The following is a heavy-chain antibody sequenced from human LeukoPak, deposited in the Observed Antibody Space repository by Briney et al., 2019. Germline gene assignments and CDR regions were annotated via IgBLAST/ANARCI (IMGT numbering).Heavy chain of an antibody. CDR3: ARGRDTNSWPLDY. Sequence: PSETLSLTCAVYGESFSGHYWTWIRQPPGKGPEWIGEIDHTGSINCNPSLKSRVTTSLGTSKNQFPLKLSSVTAADTAMYYCARGRDTNSWPLDYWGQGTLVTVSS. CDR1: GESFSGHY. J-gene: IGHJ4*02. D-gene: IGHD5-18*01. CDR2: IDHTGSI. V-gene: IGHV4-34*01.